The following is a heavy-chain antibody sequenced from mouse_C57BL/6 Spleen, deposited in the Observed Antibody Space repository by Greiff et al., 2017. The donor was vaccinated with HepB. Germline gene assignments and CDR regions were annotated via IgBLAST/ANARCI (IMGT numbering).Heavy chain of an antibody. D-gene: IGHD2-1*01. CDR3: ARAGSTKSAY. V-gene: IGHV1-82*01. CDR2: IYPGDGDT. Sequence: QVQLQQSGPELVKPGASVKISCKASGYAFSSSWMNWVKQRPGKGLEWIGRIYPGDGDTNYNGKFKGKATLTADKSSSTAYMQLSSLTSEDSAVYFCARAGSTKSAYWGQGTLVTVSA. J-gene: IGHJ3*01. CDR1: GYAFSSSW.